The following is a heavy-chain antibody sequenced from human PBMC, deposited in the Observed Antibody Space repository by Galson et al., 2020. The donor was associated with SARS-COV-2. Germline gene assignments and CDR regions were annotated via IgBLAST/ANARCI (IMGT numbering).Heavy chain of an antibody. CDR1: GESFSGYY. CDR3: ARRTIGLPTQNFEY. Sequence: ETSETLSLTCAVYGESFSGYYWNWIRQPPGKGLEWIGEIDHSGGTNLNPTLKSRLNILVDTSKNQFSLRLISATAADTAVYYCARRTIGLPTQNFEYWGQGTLVTVSS. J-gene: IGHJ4*02. D-gene: IGHD1-26*01. V-gene: IGHV4-34*01. CDR2: IDHSGGT.